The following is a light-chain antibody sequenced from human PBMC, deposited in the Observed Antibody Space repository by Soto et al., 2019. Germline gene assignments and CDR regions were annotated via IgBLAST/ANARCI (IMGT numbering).Light chain of an antibody. CDR3: SSYSYLDIPVL. CDR1: DTDIGNYDY. Sequence: QSVLTQPASVSGFPGQSITISCTGADTDIGNYDYVSWYQQYPDKAPKLLIYEVVRRPSGVSNRFSASKSGNTASLTISGLQPEDEADYYCSSYSYLDIPVLLGGGTKLTVL. CDR2: EVV. J-gene: IGLJ2*01. V-gene: IGLV2-14*01.